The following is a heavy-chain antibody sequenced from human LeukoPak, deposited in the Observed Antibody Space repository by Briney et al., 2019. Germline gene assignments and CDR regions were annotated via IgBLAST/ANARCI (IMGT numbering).Heavy chain of an antibody. CDR1: GFTFSSYG. Sequence: PGGSLRLSCAASGFTFSSYGMHWVRQAPGKGLEWVANIKQDGSEKYYVDSVKGRFTISRDNSKNTLYLQMNSLRAEDTAVYYCAREVGYDILTGYKDYWGQGTLVTVSS. CDR3: AREVGYDILTGYKDY. J-gene: IGHJ4*02. D-gene: IGHD3-9*01. V-gene: IGHV3-7*01. CDR2: IKQDGSEK.